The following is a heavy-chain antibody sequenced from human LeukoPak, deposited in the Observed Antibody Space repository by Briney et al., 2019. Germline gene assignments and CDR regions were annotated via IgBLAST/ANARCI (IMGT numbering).Heavy chain of an antibody. Sequence: EPGGSLRLSCAASGFTFSSYAMSWVRQAPGKGLEWVSGISGSGGSIRYADSVKGRFIISRDNSKNTLYLQMNSLRAEDTAVYYCAKGGDGYNYYFDYWGQETLVTVSS. CDR2: ISGSGGSI. V-gene: IGHV3-23*01. D-gene: IGHD5-24*01. J-gene: IGHJ4*02. CDR3: AKGGDGYNYYFDY. CDR1: GFTFSSYA.